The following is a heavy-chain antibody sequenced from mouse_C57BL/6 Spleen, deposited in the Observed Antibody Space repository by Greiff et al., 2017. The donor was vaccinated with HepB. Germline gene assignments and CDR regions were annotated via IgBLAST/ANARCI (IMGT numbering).Heavy chain of an antibody. V-gene: IGHV1-69*01. D-gene: IGHD1-1*01. CDR3: ARATVVEGGY. CDR2: IDPSDSYT. Sequence: QVQLQQPGAELVMPGASVKLSCKASGYTFTSYWMHWVKQRPGQGLEWIGEIDPSDSYTNYNQKFKGKSTLTVDKSSSTAYMQLSSLTSEDSAVYYCARATVVEGGYWGQGTTLTVSS. CDR1: GYTFTSYW. J-gene: IGHJ2*01.